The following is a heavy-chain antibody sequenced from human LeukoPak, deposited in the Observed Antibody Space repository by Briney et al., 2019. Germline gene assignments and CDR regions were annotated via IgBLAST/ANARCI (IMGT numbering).Heavy chain of an antibody. Sequence: SVKVSCKASGGTFSSYAISWVRQAPGQGLEWMGGIIPIFGTANYAQKFQGRVTITADESTSTAYMELSSLRSEDTAVYYCARHNSRYYYYYYYMDVWGKGTTVTVSS. V-gene: IGHV1-69*13. D-gene: IGHD6-13*01. J-gene: IGHJ6*03. CDR2: IIPIFGTA. CDR1: GGTFSSYA. CDR3: ARHNSRYYYYYYYMDV.